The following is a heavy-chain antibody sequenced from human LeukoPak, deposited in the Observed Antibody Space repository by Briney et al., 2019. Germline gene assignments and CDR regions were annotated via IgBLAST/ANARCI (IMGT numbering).Heavy chain of an antibody. V-gene: IGHV3-30*02. D-gene: IGHD3-9*01. CDR2: IWHDGSHN. CDR1: GFAFNTYA. J-gene: IGHJ4*02. Sequence: GGSLRLSCAASGFAFNTYAMHWVRQAPGQGLEWVALIWHDGSHNFYSNSVRGQFTISRDNSKNTVSLQMNSLRAEDTAVYYCAKGRPLYFDWAPTLDYWGQGTLVTVST. CDR3: AKGRPLYFDWAPTLDY.